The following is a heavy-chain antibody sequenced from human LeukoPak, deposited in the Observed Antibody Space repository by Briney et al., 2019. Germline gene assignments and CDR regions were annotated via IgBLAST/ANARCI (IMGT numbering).Heavy chain of an antibody. CDR2: INPNSGGT. V-gene: IGHV1-2*02. CDR1: GYTFTGYY. J-gene: IGHJ6*03. Sequence: ASVKVSCKASGYTFTGYYMHWVRQAPGQGLEWMGWINPNSGGTNYAQKFQGRVTMTRDTSISTAYMELSSLRSEDTAVYYCARAAGCSGGSCYYYYYYYMDVWGKGTTVTISS. D-gene: IGHD2-15*01. CDR3: ARAAGCSGGSCYYYYYYYMDV.